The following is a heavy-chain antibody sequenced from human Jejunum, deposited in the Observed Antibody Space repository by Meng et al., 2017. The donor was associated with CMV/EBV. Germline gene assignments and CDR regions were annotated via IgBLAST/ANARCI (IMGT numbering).Heavy chain of an antibody. CDR1: TFGGHG. Sequence: TFGGHGMSWVRQAPGKGLEWVSGIDWNGGTTAYADSVKGRFTMSKDFSTDTVYLQMDGLAVEDTAVYYCARDVNPYLGNSASMDVWGQGTTVTVSS. CDR3: ARDVNPYLGNSASMDV. V-gene: IGHV3-20*03. D-gene: IGHD4-23*01. J-gene: IGHJ6*02. CDR2: IDWNGGTT.